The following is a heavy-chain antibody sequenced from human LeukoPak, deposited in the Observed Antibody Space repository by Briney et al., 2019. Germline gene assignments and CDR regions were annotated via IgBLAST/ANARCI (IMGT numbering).Heavy chain of an antibody. J-gene: IGHJ4*02. CDR2: ISSDGSST. D-gene: IGHD3-22*01. V-gene: IGHV3-74*01. CDR3: VRDMGSSGYSPDY. Sequence: PGGSLRLSCAASGFTFSSYAMSWVRQAPGKGLVWVSRISSDGSSTTYADSVKGRFTISRDNAKNTLYLQMNSLRAEDTAVYYCVRDMGSSGYSPDYWGQGTLVTVSS. CDR1: GFTFSSYA.